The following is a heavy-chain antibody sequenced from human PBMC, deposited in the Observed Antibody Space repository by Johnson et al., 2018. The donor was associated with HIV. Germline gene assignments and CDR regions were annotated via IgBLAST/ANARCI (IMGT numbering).Heavy chain of an antibody. CDR2: ISGSGGST. CDR3: ARRAYCGGCSYIGFDI. J-gene: IGHJ3*02. CDR1: GFTFSSYA. V-gene: IGHV3-23*04. D-gene: IGHD2-21*01. Sequence: VQLVESGGGLVQPGGSLRLSCAASGFTFSSYAMSWVRQAPGKGLEWVSGISGSGGSTYYADSVKGRFTISRDNSKNTLYLEMNSLRAEDTAVYYCARRAYCGGCSYIGFDIWGQGTMVTVSS.